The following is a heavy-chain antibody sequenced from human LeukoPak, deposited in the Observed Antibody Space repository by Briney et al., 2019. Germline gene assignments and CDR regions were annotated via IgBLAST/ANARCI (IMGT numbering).Heavy chain of an antibody. V-gene: IGHV4-39*07. CDR2: ISYSGST. CDR3: ARVTAAVTERWFDP. D-gene: IGHD6-13*01. Sequence: SETLSLTCTVSGGSISSSRYYWGWIRQPPGKGLEWIGSISYSGSTYYNPSLKSRVIISVDTSKSQFSLKLSSVTAADTAVYCCARVTAAVTERWFDPWGQGTLVTVSS. J-gene: IGHJ5*02. CDR1: GGSISSSRYY.